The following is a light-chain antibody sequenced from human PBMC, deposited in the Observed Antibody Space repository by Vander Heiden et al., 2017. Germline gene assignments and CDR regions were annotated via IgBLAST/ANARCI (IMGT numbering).Light chain of an antibody. Sequence: QSALTQPPSVPGAPGQRVTISCNRTSSTIGAGYDVHWYQQLPGTAPKLLVYGNSNRASGLPARFSGSKSATSASLAITGLQAEDEADYYCQSYDSSLSGGVFGGGTKLTVL. CDR1: SSTIGAGYD. V-gene: IGLV1-40*01. CDR3: QSYDSSLSGGV. CDR2: GNS. J-gene: IGLJ3*02.